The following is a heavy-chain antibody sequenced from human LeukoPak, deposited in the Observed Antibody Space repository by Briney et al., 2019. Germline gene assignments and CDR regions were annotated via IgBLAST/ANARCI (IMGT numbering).Heavy chain of an antibody. CDR1: GGSISSSSYY. CDR3: ATRNSVTMVRGVT. Sequence: SETLSLTCTVSGGSISSSSYYWGWIRQPPGKGLEWIGSIYYSGSTYYNPSLKSRVTISVDTSKNQFSLKLSSVTAADTAVYYCATRNSVTMVRGVTWGQGTLVTVSS. J-gene: IGHJ5*02. V-gene: IGHV4-39*07. D-gene: IGHD3-10*01. CDR2: IYYSGST.